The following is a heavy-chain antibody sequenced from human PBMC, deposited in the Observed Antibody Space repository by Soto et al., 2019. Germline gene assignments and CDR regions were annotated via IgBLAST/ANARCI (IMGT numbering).Heavy chain of an antibody. CDR2: ISGSGVST. CDR1: GFTFSSYA. J-gene: IGHJ6*01. V-gene: IGHV3-23*01. D-gene: IGHD5-18*01. Sequence: EVQLLESGGGLVQPGGSLRLSCAASGFTFSSYAMSWVRQAPGKGLEWVSAISGSGVSTYYADSVKGRFTISRDNSKNTLYLQMNSLRAEDTAVYYCAKDGYSYGYYYYYGMDVWGQGTTVTVSS. CDR3: AKDGYSYGYYYYYGMDV.